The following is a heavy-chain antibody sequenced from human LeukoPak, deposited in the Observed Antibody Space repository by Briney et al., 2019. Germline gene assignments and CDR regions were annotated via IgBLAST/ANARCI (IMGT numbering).Heavy chain of an antibody. V-gene: IGHV3-23*01. D-gene: IGHD6-25*01. CDR3: AKDRRLASFDY. CDR1: GFTFSSYG. CDR2: ITGRGEST. J-gene: IGHJ4*02. Sequence: GGSLRLSCAASGFTFSSYGMNWVRQAPGKGLEWVSGITGRGESTYYADSVKGRFSISRDNSKNTLYLQMNSLRAGDTAIYYCAKDRRLASFDYGGQGTLVTVSS.